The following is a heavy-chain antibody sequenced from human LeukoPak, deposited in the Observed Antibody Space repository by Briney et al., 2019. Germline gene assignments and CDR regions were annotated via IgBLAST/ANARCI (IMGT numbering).Heavy chain of an antibody. D-gene: IGHD6-6*01. Sequence: SETLSPTCAVYGGSFSGYYWSWIRQPPGKGLEWIGEINHSGSTNYNPSLKSRVTISVDTSKNQFSLKLSSVTAADTAVYYCAKVHRIAARSRYYFDYWGQGTLVTVSS. CDR1: GGSFSGYY. J-gene: IGHJ4*02. CDR2: INHSGST. CDR3: AKVHRIAARSRYYFDY. V-gene: IGHV4-34*01.